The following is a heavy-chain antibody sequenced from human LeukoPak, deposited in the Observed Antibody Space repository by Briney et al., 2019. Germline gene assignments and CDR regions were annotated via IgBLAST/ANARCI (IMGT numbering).Heavy chain of an antibody. Sequence: SETLSLTCAVYGGSFSGYYWSWIRQPPGKGLEWIGEINHSGSTNYNPSLKSRVTISVDTSKNQFSLKLSSVTAADTAVYYCARGRRNTIFGVAIIFRPFDYWGQGTLVTVSS. D-gene: IGHD3-3*01. V-gene: IGHV4-34*01. J-gene: IGHJ4*02. CDR2: INHSGST. CDR1: GGSFSGYY. CDR3: ARGRRNTIFGVAIIFRPFDY.